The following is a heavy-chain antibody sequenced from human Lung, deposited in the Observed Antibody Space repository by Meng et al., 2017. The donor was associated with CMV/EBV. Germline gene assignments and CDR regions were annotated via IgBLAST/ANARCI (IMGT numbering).Heavy chain of an antibody. CDR3: ARDLPGGTKGTWLDL. J-gene: IGHJ5*02. Sequence: LFQSGAELKKPGAPVKASGKASGYTFTSYGISWVRQAPGQGLEWMGWISAYNDNTNYAQKLQGRVTMTTDTSTSTAYMELRSLRSDDTAVYYCARDLPGGTKGTWLDLWGQGTLVTVSS. V-gene: IGHV1-18*01. CDR1: GYTFTSYG. CDR2: ISAYNDNT. D-gene: IGHD1-14*01.